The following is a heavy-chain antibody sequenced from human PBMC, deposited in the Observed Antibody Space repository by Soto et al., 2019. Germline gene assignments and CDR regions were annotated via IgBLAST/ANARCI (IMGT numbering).Heavy chain of an antibody. J-gene: IGHJ4*02. Sequence: QVRLVESGGDLVQPGRSLRLSCAASGFTFGSYGMHWVRQAPGKGLEWVAMISYDGRHQYYADSVKGRFTISRDNFKETLYLQMNGLIPEDTAIYFCGRELDMPPDYYFDYWGEGKLVTVSS. V-gene: IGHV3-30*03. D-gene: IGHD2-2*03. CDR1: GFTFGSYG. CDR3: GRELDMPPDYYFDY. CDR2: ISYDGRHQ.